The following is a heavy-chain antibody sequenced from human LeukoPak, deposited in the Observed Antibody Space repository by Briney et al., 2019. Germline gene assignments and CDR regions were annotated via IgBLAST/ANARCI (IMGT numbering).Heavy chain of an antibody. CDR3: ASAGIAVAGTIFYFQH. D-gene: IGHD6-19*01. J-gene: IGHJ1*01. CDR2: ISAYNGNT. CDR1: GYTFTSYG. Sequence: GASVKVSCKASGYTFTSYGISWARQAPGQGLEWMGWISAYNGNTNYAQKLQGRVTMTTDTSTSAAYMELRSLRSDDTAVYYCASAGIAVAGTIFYFQHWGQGTLVTVSS. V-gene: IGHV1-18*04.